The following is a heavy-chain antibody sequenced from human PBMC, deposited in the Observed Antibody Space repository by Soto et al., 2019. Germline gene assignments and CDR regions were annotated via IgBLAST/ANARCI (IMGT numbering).Heavy chain of an antibody. J-gene: IGHJ4*02. CDR3: AKARGAVADYYFDY. V-gene: IGHV3-9*01. D-gene: IGHD6-19*01. Sequence: EVQLVASGGGLVQPGRSLRLSCAASGFTFDDYAMHWVRQAPGKGLEWVSGISWNSGSIGYADSVKGRFTISRDNAKNSLYLQMNSLRAEDTALYYCAKARGAVADYYFDYWGQGTLVTVSS. CDR1: GFTFDDYA. CDR2: ISWNSGSI.